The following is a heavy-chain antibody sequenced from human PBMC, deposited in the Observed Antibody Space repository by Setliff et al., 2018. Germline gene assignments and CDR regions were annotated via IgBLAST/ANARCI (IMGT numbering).Heavy chain of an antibody. CDR3: ARSTNYGMRFWFDN. J-gene: IGHJ4*02. Sequence: GASVKVSCKASGYTLTNYYMHWVRQAPGQGLEWMGWINPDTGDTHYPVNFQGRVTMTRDTSISTGSMELSRLRSDDTAVYFCARSTNYGMRFWFDNWGQGALVTVSS. CDR1: GYTLTNYY. D-gene: IGHD1-7*01. V-gene: IGHV1-2*02. CDR2: INPDTGDT.